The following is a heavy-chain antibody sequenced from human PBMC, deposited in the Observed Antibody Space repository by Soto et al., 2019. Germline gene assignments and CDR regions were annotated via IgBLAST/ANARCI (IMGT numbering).Heavy chain of an antibody. CDR3: QISRKYCSSDSCYPGVFEY. CDR1: GGSISSSSHY. J-gene: IGHJ4*02. Sequence: SETLSLTCTVSGGSISSSSHYGGGIRQPPGKGLEWIGNIYYSGSTYYNPSLKSRVTISVDTSKNQFCLKLSSVTAADTAVYYCQISRKYCSSDSCYPGVFEYWGQGTLVTVSS. CDR2: IYYSGST. D-gene: IGHD2-2*01. V-gene: IGHV4-39*01.